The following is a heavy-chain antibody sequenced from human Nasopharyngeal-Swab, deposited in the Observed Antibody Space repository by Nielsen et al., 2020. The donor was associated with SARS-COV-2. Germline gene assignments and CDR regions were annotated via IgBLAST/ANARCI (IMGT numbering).Heavy chain of an antibody. V-gene: IGHV5-51*01. D-gene: IGHD3-10*01. CDR2: IYPGDSDT. CDR3: ARAWFGELSRWFDP. J-gene: IGHJ5*02. Sequence: VRQMPGKGLEWMGIIYPGDSDTRYSPSFQGQVTISADKSISTAYLQRSSLKASDTAMYYCARAWFGELSRWFDPWGQGTLVTVSS.